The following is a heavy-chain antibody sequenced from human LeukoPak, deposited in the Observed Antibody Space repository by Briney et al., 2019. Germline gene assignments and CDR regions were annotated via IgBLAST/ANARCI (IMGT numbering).Heavy chain of an antibody. CDR1: GYNFTSYW. CDR3: ARLLRNIAAAVYYFVY. D-gene: IGHD6-13*01. J-gene: IGHJ4*02. V-gene: IGHV5-51*01. CDR2: IYPGDSDT. Sequence: GESLKISCKGSGYNFTSYWIGWVRQMPGKGLEWMGIIYPGDSDTRYSPSFQGQVTISADKSISTAYLQWSSLKASDTAMYYCARLLRNIAAAVYYFVYWGQGTLVTVSS.